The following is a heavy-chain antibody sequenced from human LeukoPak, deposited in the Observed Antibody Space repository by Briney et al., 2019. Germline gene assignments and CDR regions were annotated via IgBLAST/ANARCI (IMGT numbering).Heavy chain of an antibody. Sequence: SETLSLTCPVSGGSISSYYWSWIRQPPGKGLEWIGYIYYSGSTNYNPSLKSRVTISVDTSKNQFSLKLSSVTAADTAVYYCARRQDYYDSSGYLQAFDIWGQGTMVTVSS. V-gene: IGHV4-59*08. CDR1: GGSISSYY. J-gene: IGHJ3*02. CDR2: IYYSGST. D-gene: IGHD3-22*01. CDR3: ARRQDYYDSSGYLQAFDI.